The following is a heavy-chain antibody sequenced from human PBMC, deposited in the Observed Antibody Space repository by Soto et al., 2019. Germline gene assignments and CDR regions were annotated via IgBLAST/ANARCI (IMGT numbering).Heavy chain of an antibody. CDR3: ARSPPKTGALDY. J-gene: IGHJ4*02. Sequence: ASVKVSCKASGYTFTSYAMHWVRQAPGQRLEWMGWINAGNGNTKYSQKFQGRVTITRDTSASTAYMELSSLRSEDTAVYYCARSPPKTGALDYWGQGTLVTVS. CDR2: INAGNGNT. D-gene: IGHD3-10*01. CDR1: GYTFTSYA. V-gene: IGHV1-3*01.